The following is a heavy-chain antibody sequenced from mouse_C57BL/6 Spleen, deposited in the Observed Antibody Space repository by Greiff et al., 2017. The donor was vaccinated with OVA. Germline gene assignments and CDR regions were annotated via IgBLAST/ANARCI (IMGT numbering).Heavy chain of an antibody. V-gene: IGHV1-82*01. J-gene: IGHJ2*01. Sequence: QVQLKQSGPELVKPGASVKISCKASGYAFSSSWMNWVKQRPGKGLEWIGRIYPGDGDTNYNGKFNGKATLTADKSSSTAYMQLSSLTSEDSAVYFCARSYDGYPYYFDYWGQGTTLTVSS. CDR3: ARSYDGYPYYFDY. CDR1: GYAFSSSW. D-gene: IGHD2-3*01. CDR2: IYPGDGDT.